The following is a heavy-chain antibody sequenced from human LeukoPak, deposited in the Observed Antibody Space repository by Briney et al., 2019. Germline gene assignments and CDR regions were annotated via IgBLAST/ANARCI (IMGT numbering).Heavy chain of an antibody. CDR2: IHQDGSEK. J-gene: IGHJ3*02. D-gene: IGHD2-15*01. Sequence: GGSLRLSCAASGFTFSSYSMNWVRQAPGKGLEWVANIHQDGSEKYYVDSVKGRFTISRDNAKNSLYLQMNSLRAEDTAVYYCASGSQTWAFDIWGQGTMVTVSS. V-gene: IGHV3-7*01. CDR1: GFTFSSYS. CDR3: ASGSQTWAFDI.